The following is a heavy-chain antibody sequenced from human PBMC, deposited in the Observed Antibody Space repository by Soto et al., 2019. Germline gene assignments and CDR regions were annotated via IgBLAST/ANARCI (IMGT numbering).Heavy chain of an antibody. CDR3: ARARAEYSSSSPLYYYGMDV. Sequence: ASVKVSCKASGGTFSSYAISWVRQAPGQGLEWMGGIIPIFGTANYAQKFQGRVTITADESTSTAYMELSSLRSEDTAVYYCARARAEYSSSSPLYYYGMDVWGQGTTVTVSS. V-gene: IGHV1-69*13. J-gene: IGHJ6*02. D-gene: IGHD6-6*01. CDR1: GGTFSSYA. CDR2: IIPIFGTA.